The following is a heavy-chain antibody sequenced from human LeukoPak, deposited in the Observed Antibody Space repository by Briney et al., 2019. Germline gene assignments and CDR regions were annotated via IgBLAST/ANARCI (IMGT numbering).Heavy chain of an antibody. Sequence: PSESLSLTCTGSGGSISSHYWSWIRQPPGKGLEWIGYIYYSGTTNYNPSLKSRVTISVDTSKNQFSLNLSTVTAADTAVYYCAREYSSSWFYWGQGTLVTVSS. CDR1: GGSISSHY. J-gene: IGHJ4*02. V-gene: IGHV4-59*11. D-gene: IGHD6-13*01. CDR2: IYYSGTT. CDR3: AREYSSSWFY.